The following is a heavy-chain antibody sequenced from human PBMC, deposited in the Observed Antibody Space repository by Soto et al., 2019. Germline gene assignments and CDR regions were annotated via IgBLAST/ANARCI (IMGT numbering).Heavy chain of an antibody. D-gene: IGHD3-16*01. J-gene: IGHJ4*02. Sequence: GGSLRLSCASSGFTLSSYGMHWVRQAPGKGLEWVALISYDGSNKYYVDSVKGRFTLSRDNSKNTLYLQMNSLRAEDTAVYYFAKVPKRFGHGYSDYRGQGTLVTVFS. CDR3: AKVPKRFGHGYSDY. CDR2: ISYDGSNK. V-gene: IGHV3-30*18. CDR1: GFTLSSYG.